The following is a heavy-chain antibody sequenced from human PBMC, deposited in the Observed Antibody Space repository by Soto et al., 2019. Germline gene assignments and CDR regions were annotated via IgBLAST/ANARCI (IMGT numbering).Heavy chain of an antibody. CDR3: ARHLDSGTYLFDY. V-gene: IGHV4-59*08. D-gene: IGHD1-26*01. CDR1: GASISNHY. Sequence: PSETLSLTCTVSGASISNHYWSWIRQSPGKGLEWIGYVSNTGITSYSRSIQGRVTISVYSSKNQFSLKLSSVTAADTAVYYCARHLDSGTYLFDYWGQGTLVTVSS. J-gene: IGHJ4*02. CDR2: VSNTGIT.